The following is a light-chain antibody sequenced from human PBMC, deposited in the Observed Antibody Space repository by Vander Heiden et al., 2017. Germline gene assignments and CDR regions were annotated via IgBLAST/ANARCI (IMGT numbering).Light chain of an antibody. CDR2: KVS. J-gene: IGKJ2*01. CDR1: QSLVYSDGNTY. Sequence: DAVMTQSPLSLPVTLGQPASISCRSGQSLVYSDGNTYLNWFHQRPGQSPRRLIYKVSNRDSGVPDRFSGSVSGTDFILRISRVEAEDVGVYYCMQGTHWPYTFGQGTNLEIK. CDR3: MQGTHWPYT. V-gene: IGKV2-30*01.